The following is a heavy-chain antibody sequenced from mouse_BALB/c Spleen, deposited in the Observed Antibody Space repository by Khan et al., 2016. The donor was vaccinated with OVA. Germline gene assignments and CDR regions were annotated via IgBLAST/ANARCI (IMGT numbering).Heavy chain of an antibody. D-gene: IGHD2-1*01. CDR3: ARSNGNYWFAY. V-gene: IGHV9-3-1*01. CDR1: GYTFTNYG. Sequence: QIQLVQSGPELKKPGETVKISCKASGYTFTNYGMNWVKQAPGKGLKWMGWINTYTGEPTYADDFKGRVAFSLDTSASTAYLQINNLKTEDTATYFCARSNGNYWFAYWGQGTLVTVSA. J-gene: IGHJ3*01. CDR2: INTYTGEP.